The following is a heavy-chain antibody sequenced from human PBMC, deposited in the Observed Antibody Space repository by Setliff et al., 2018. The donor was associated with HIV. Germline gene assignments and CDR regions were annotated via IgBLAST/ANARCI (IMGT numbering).Heavy chain of an antibody. CDR3: AREIMAGSMGYFDY. CDR1: GFAFSDYA. Sequence: PGGSLRLSCAASGFAFSDYAMHWVRQAPGKGLEYISAISSFGGSTYYADSVKGRFTISRDNSKNTPYLQMGSLRAEDTAVYYCAREIMAGSMGYFDYWGQGTLVTVSS. D-gene: IGHD3-10*01. J-gene: IGHJ4*02. CDR2: ISSFGGST. V-gene: IGHV3-64*02.